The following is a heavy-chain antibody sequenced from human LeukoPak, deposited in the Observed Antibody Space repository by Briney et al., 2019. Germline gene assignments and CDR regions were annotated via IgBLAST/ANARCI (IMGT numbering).Heavy chain of an antibody. CDR2: IKQDGSEK. CDR1: GLTFSNYW. CDR3: ARQTERDAYNRF. V-gene: IGHV3-7*03. J-gene: IGHJ4*02. Sequence: HPGGSLRLSCAASGLTFSNYWMTWVRQAPGKGLEWEANIKQDGSEKNYVDSAKGRFTISRDNAKNSLYLQMNSLRAEDTAVYYCARQTERDAYNRFWGQGTLVTVSS. D-gene: IGHD5-24*01.